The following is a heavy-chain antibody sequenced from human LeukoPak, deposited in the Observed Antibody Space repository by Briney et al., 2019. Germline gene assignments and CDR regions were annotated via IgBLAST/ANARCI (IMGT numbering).Heavy chain of an antibody. CDR2: IYNDGST. CDR3: ARDVYYASSSYAFDI. V-gene: IGHV3-53*01. Sequence: GGSLRLSCAASGFTVSSNYMSWVRQAPGKGLEWVSVIYNDGSTYYADSVKGRFTISRDNSKNTLYLQMNSLRAEDTAVYYCARDVYYASSSYAFDIWGQGTMATVSS. J-gene: IGHJ3*02. CDR1: GFTVSSNY. D-gene: IGHD3-22*01.